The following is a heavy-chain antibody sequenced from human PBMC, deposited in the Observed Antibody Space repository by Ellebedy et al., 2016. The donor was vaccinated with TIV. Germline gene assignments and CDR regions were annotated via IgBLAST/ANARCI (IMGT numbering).Heavy chain of an antibody. CDR2: MNPNNGNT. CDR3: ARGPEPGGVRRHFHDYYYMDV. CDR1: GYTFTSYD. J-gene: IGHJ6*03. D-gene: IGHD1-14*01. V-gene: IGHV1-8*01. Sequence: ASVKVSCXASGYTFTSYDINWVRQATGQGLEWMGWMNPNNGNTGYAQKFQGRVTMTRNTSIGTAYMELSSLRSEDTAVYYCARGPEPGGVRRHFHDYYYMDVWGKGTTVSVSS.